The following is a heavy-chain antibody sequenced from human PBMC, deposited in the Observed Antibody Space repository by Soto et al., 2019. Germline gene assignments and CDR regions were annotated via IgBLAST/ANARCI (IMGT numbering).Heavy chain of an antibody. CDR2: IYYSGST. CDR1: GGSISSYY. D-gene: IGHD2-15*01. Sequence: SETLSLTCTVSGGSISSYYWSWIRQPPGKGLEWIGYIYYSGSTNYNPSLKSRVTISVDTSKNQFSLKLSSVTAADTAVYYCARGDLWVAATALFPPLPWFDPWGQRALVTVSS. V-gene: IGHV4-59*01. J-gene: IGHJ5*02. CDR3: ARGDLWVAATALFPPLPWFDP.